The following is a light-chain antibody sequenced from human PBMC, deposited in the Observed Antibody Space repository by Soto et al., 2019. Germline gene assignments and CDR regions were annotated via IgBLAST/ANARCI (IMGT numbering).Light chain of an antibody. CDR3: QQYNSHSLT. Sequence: DIQMTPSPSSLSASVGDRVTITCQASQDIKNYLNWYQQKSGKAPKLLIYDASDLETGVPSRFSGSVSGTEFTLTISSRQPDDFATYDFQQYNSHSLTFAQRTPLEI. CDR2: DAS. J-gene: IGKJ5*01. CDR1: QDIKNY. V-gene: IGKV1-33*01.